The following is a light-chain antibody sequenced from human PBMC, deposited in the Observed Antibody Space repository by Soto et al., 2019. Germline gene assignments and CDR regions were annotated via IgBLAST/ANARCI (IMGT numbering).Light chain of an antibody. CDR2: DVS. CDR3: QQRGDWPPYT. Sequence: EIVLTQSPATLSFSPGERATLSCRASQSVGTYLAWYQSKPGQAPRLLIYDVSNRATGIPARFSGSGSGTDFTLTISSLEPEDWAVYYCQQRGDWPPYTFGQGTKLEIK. CDR1: QSVGTY. J-gene: IGKJ2*01. V-gene: IGKV3-11*01.